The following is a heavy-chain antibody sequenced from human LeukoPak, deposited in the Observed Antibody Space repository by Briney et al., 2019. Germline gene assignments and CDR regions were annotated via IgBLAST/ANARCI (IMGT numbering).Heavy chain of an antibody. V-gene: IGHV3-73*01. CDR3: TRPSAVAGNFDY. D-gene: IGHD6-19*01. Sequence: GGSLRLSCAASGFTFSSYAMHWVRQASGKGLEWVGRIRSKANSYATAYAASVKGRFTISGDDSKNTAYLQMNSLKTEDTAVYYCTRPSAVAGNFDYWGQGTLVTVSS. CDR1: GFTFSSYA. CDR2: IRSKANSYAT. J-gene: IGHJ4*02.